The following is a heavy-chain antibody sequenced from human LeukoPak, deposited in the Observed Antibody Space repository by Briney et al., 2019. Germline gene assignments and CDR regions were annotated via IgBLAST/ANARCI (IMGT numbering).Heavy chain of an antibody. CDR2: IYSGGST. J-gene: IGHJ4*02. Sequence: GGSLRLSCAASGFTVSSNYMSWVRQAPGKGLEWVSVIYSGGSTYYADPVKARFTISRDNDKSSLYLQMNSLRAEDTALYYCVRLRRNSDRNGYYYYYNFWGQGVLVTVSS. D-gene: IGHD3-22*01. V-gene: IGHV3-53*01. CDR3: VRLRRNSDRNGYYYYYNF. CDR1: GFTVSSNY.